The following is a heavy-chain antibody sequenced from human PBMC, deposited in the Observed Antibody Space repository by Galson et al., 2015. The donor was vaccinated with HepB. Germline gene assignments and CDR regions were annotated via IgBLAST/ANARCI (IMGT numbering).Heavy chain of an antibody. D-gene: IGHD2-2*02. V-gene: IGHV4-31*03. CDR2: IYYSGST. CDR1: GGSISSGGYY. Sequence: TLSLTCTVSGGSISSGGYYWSWIRQHPGKGLEWIGYIYYSGSTYYNPSLKSRVTISVDTSKNQFSLKLSSVTAADTAVYYCAGGYCSSTSCYTIDYWGQGTLVTVSS. J-gene: IGHJ4*02. CDR3: AGGYCSSTSCYTIDY.